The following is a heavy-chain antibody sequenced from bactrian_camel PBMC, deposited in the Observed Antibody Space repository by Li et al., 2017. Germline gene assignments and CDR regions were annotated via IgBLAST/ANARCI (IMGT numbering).Heavy chain of an antibody. J-gene: IGHJ4*01. V-gene: IGHV3S1*01. D-gene: IGHD2*01. Sequence: VQLVESGGGLVQPGGSLTLSCAASGFSFSNNWIHWVRQAPGKGLEWVSTIYTGDGRTKSADSVKGRFTMSRDNAKNMLCLQMNNLKSEDTALYYCAKALGGGNYYTGEYNYWGQGTQVTVS. CDR3: AKALGGGNYYTGEYNY. CDR1: GFSFSNNW. CDR2: IYTGDGRT.